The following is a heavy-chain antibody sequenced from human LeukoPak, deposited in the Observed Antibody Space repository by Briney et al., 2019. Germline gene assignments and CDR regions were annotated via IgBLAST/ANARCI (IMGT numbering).Heavy chain of an antibody. Sequence: ASVKVSCKASGYTFTGYYMHWVRQATGQGLEWMGWMNPNTGNAGYAQKFQGRVTITWDASISTAYMDLSSLRSEDTAVYYCARVDYSNSYDYWGQGTLVTVSS. CDR3: ARVDYSNSYDY. CDR1: GYTFTGYY. D-gene: IGHD4-11*01. J-gene: IGHJ4*02. CDR2: MNPNTGNA. V-gene: IGHV1-8*03.